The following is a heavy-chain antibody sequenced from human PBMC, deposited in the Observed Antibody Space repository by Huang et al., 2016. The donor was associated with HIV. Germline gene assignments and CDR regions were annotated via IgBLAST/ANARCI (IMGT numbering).Heavy chain of an antibody. J-gene: IGHJ4*02. CDR3: VSHGSGSADY. D-gene: IGHD3-10*01. V-gene: IGHV4-61*01. Sequence: QVQLQESGPGLVKPSETLSLTCTVSGGSVSSGSYYWSWIRQPPGKGLEWIGCIYYSGSTNYNPSLKSRVTISIDTSKNQFSLKLSSVTAADTAVYYCVSHGSGSADYWGQGTLVTVSS. CDR2: IYYSGST. CDR1: GGSVSSGSYY.